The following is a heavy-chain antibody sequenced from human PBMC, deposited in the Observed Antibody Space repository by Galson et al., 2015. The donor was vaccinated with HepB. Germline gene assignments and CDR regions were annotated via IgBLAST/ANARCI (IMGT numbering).Heavy chain of an antibody. CDR2: INPNSGGT. CDR1: GYTFTGYY. Sequence: SVKVSCKASGYTFTGYYMHWVRQAPGQGLEWMGWINPNSGGTNYAQKFQGWVTMTRDTSISTAYMELSRLRSDDTAVYYCARGARGKLEPTGGYYYYGMDVWGQGTTVTVSS. J-gene: IGHJ6*02. D-gene: IGHD1-1*01. V-gene: IGHV1-2*04. CDR3: ARGARGKLEPTGGYYYYGMDV.